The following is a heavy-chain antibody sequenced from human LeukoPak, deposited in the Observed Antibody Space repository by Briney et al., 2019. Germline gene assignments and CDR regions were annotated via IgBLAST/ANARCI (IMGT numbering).Heavy chain of an antibody. CDR3: ARAAGDSSGYYHESYYFDY. V-gene: IGHV3-48*04. J-gene: IGHJ4*02. Sequence: GGSLRLSCAASGFTFSSYSMNWVRQAPGKGLEWVSYISSSSSTIYYADSVKGRFTISRDNAKNSLYLQMNSLRAEDTAVYYCARAAGDSSGYYHESYYFDYWGQGTLVTVSS. CDR1: GFTFSSYS. CDR2: ISSSSSTI. D-gene: IGHD3-22*01.